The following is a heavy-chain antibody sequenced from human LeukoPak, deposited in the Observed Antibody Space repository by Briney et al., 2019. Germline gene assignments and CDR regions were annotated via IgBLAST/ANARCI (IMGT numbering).Heavy chain of an antibody. CDR1: GYTFTSYG. D-gene: IGHD3-9*01. CDR2: ISAYNGNT. V-gene: IGHV1-18*01. Sequence: GASVKVSCKASGYTFTSYGISWVRQAPGQGLEWMGWISAYNGNTNYAQKLQGRVTITADESTSTAYMELSSLRSEDTAVYYCARGPLDILTGYYNTFDYWGQGTLVTVSS. CDR3: ARGPLDILTGYYNTFDY. J-gene: IGHJ4*02.